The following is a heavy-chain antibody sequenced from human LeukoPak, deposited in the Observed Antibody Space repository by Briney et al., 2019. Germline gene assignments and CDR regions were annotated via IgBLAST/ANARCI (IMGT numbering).Heavy chain of an antibody. Sequence: TGGSLRLSCAASGFTFSSYAMSWVRQAPGKGLEWVSAISGSGGSTYYADSVKGRFTVSRDNSKNTLYLQMNSLRAEDTAVYYCAKDQQLAGFVYDYWGRGTLVTVSS. V-gene: IGHV3-23*01. D-gene: IGHD6-6*01. CDR3: AKDQQLAGFVYDY. CDR1: GFTFSSYA. CDR2: ISGSGGST. J-gene: IGHJ4*02.